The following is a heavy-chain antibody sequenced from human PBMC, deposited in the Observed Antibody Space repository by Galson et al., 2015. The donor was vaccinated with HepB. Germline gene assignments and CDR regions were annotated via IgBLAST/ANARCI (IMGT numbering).Heavy chain of an antibody. V-gene: IGHV3-11*01. J-gene: IGHJ4*02. CDR2: ISSSGSNI. Sequence: SLRLSCAASGFTFSDSYMSWIGQAPGKGLEWVSYISSSGSNIYYADSVKGRFTISRDNAKNSLYLQMNSLRAEDTAVYYCAREVVVPAALFYFDYWGQGTLVSVSS. CDR3: AREVVVPAALFYFDY. CDR1: GFTFSDSY. D-gene: IGHD2-2*01.